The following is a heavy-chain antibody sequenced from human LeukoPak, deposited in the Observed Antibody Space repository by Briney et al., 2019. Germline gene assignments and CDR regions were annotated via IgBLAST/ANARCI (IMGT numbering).Heavy chain of an antibody. V-gene: IGHV3-7*01. J-gene: IGHJ4*02. CDR3: ARGGAAGSFDY. D-gene: IGHD6-13*01. CDR1: GFTFSSYW. Sequence: GGSLRLSCAASGFTFSSYWMSWVRQAPGKGLEWVANIKQDGNEKYYVDSVKGRITISRDNAKNSLYVQMNSLRAEDTAVYYCARGGAAGSFDYWGQGTLVTVSS. CDR2: IKQDGNEK.